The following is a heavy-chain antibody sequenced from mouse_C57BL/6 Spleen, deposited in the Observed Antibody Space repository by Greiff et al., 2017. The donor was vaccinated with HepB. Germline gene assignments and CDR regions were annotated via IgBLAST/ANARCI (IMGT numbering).Heavy chain of an antibody. CDR3: ARRYYLDAMDY. D-gene: IGHD1-1*01. V-gene: IGHV5-15*01. CDR1: GFTFSDYG. CDR2: ISNLAYSI. J-gene: IGHJ4*01. Sequence: EVTVVDSGGGLVQPGGSLKLSCAASGFTFSDYGMAWVRQAPRKGPEWVAFISNLAYSIYYADTVTGRFTISRENAKNTLYLEMSSLRAEDTAMYYCARRYYLDAMDYWGQGTSVTVSS.